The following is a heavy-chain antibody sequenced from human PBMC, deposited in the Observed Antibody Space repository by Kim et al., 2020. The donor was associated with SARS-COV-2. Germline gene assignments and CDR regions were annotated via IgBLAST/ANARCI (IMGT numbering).Heavy chain of an antibody. CDR1: GFTFSSYS. J-gene: IGHJ3*02. CDR2: ISSSSSYI. D-gene: IGHD2-15*01. V-gene: IGHV3-21*01. CDR3: ARDKCSGGSCYSLSAFDI. Sequence: GGSLRLSCAASGFTFSSYSMNWVRQAPGKGLEWVSSISSSSSYIYYADSVKGRFTISRDNAKNSLYLQMNSLRAEDTAVYYCARDKCSGGSCYSLSAFDIWGQGTMVTVSS.